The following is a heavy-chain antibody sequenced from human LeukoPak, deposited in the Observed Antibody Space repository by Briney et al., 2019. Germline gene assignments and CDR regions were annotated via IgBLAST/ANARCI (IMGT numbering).Heavy chain of an antibody. Sequence: PGGSLRLSCAASGFTVSSNYMSWVRQAPGKGLEWVSVIYSGGSAYYADSVKGRFTISRDNSKNTLYLQMNSLRAEDTAVYYCARLQQWLGAGSWNYYYYYMDVWGKGTTVTISS. V-gene: IGHV3-53*01. CDR3: ARLQQWLGAGSWNYYYYYMDV. CDR2: IYSGGSA. CDR1: GFTVSSNY. J-gene: IGHJ6*03. D-gene: IGHD6-19*01.